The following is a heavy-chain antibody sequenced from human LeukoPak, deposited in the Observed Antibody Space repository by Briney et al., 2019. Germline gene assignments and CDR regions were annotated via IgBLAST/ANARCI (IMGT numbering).Heavy chain of an antibody. Sequence: PSETLSLTCTVSGGSISSYYWSWIRQPPGKGLEWIGYIYHSGSTYYNPSLKSRVTISVDRSKNQFSLKLSSVTAADTAVYYCARGDYYDSSGPKDAFDIWGQGTMVTVSS. CDR2: IYHSGST. CDR3: ARGDYYDSSGPKDAFDI. CDR1: GGSISSYY. J-gene: IGHJ3*02. D-gene: IGHD3-22*01. V-gene: IGHV4-59*12.